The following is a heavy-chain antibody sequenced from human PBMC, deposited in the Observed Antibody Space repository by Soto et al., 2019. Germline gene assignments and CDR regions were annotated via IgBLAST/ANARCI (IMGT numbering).Heavy chain of an antibody. Sequence: GESLNISCKASGYSFTSYWIGWVRQMPGKGLEWMGIIYPGDSDTRYSPSFQGQVTISADKSISTAYLQWSSLKASDTAMYYCAVTYSSSLVDYWGQGTLVTVSS. CDR1: GYSFTSYW. D-gene: IGHD6-13*01. CDR3: AVTYSSSLVDY. V-gene: IGHV5-51*01. CDR2: IYPGDSDT. J-gene: IGHJ4*02.